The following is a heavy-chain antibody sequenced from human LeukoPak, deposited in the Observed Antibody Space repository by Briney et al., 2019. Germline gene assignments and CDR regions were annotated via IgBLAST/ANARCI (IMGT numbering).Heavy chain of an antibody. V-gene: IGHV4-39*01. CDR3: ARHTLIVVVTAISLFDY. D-gene: IGHD2-21*02. J-gene: IGHJ4*02. Sequence: PSETLSLTCTVSGGSISSSSYYWDWIRQPPGKGLEWIGTIYYSGTTYYNPSLKSRVTISVDTSRNQFSLKLSSVTATDTAVYYCARHTLIVVVTAISLFDYWGQGTLVTVSS. CDR2: IYYSGTT. CDR1: GGSISSSSYY.